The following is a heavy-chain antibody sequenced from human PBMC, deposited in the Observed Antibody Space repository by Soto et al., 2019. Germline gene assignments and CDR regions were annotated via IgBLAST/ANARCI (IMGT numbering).Heavy chain of an antibody. V-gene: IGHV1-8*01. D-gene: IGHD2-2*01. Sequence: GAPVKVSCKASGYTFKSYDINWVRQATRQGLEWMGWMNPNSGNTGYAQKFQGRGTMTRNTSISTAYMELSRLRSDDTAVYYCARTLKHQLPQSYYYYGMDVWGQGTTVTVSS. J-gene: IGHJ6*02. CDR2: MNPNSGNT. CDR1: GYTFKSYD. CDR3: ARTLKHQLPQSYYYYGMDV.